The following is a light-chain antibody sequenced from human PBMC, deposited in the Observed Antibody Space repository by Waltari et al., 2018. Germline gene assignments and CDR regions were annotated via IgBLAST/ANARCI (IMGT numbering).Light chain of an antibody. CDR1: SLSSSS. CDR2: DKN. J-gene: IGLJ2*01. CDR3: HSRDGSGVGGS. V-gene: IGLV3-19*01. Sequence: SSELTQDSAVSVAMGQTVRITCQGDSLSSSSASWYQQRPGQAPILVMYDKNNRPSGVPDRFSGSSSDDAASLTITGAQAEDEGSYYCHSRDGSGVGGSFGGGTKLTVL.